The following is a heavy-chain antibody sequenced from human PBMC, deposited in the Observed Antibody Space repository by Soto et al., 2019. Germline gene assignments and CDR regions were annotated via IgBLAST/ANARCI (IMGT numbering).Heavy chain of an antibody. J-gene: IGHJ6*02. CDR1: GGTFSSYA. D-gene: IGHD5-18*01. CDR2: IIPIFGTA. CDR3: ARGLLGDTAMVTFYYYGMDV. Sequence: ASVKVSCKASGGTFSSYAISWVRQAPGQGLEWMGGIIPIFGTANYAQKFQGRVTITADESTSTAYMELSSLRSEDTAVYYCARGLLGDTAMVTFYYYGMDVWGQGTTVTVSS. V-gene: IGHV1-69*13.